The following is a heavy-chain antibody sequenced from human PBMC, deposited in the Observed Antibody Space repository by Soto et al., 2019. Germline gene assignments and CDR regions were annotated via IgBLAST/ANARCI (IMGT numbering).Heavy chain of an antibody. CDR3: ARDYGSAPWDY. Sequence: QVQLVESGGGVVQPGRSLRLSCAASGFTFSHYAMHWARQAPGKGLEWVAVIWSDGSNENYADSVRGRFTISRDNPKSTLYLQMNSLRAEDTAVYYCARDYGSAPWDYWGQGARVNVSS. D-gene: IGHD3-10*01. J-gene: IGHJ4*02. V-gene: IGHV3-33*01. CDR1: GFTFSHYA. CDR2: IWSDGSNE.